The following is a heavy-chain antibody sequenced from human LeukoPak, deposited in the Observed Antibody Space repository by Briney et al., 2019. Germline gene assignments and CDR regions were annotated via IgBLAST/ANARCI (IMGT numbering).Heavy chain of an antibody. V-gene: IGHV3-30*01. CDR1: GFTFSSYA. D-gene: IGHD6-19*01. J-gene: IGHJ4*02. Sequence: GGSLRLSCAASGFTFSSYAMSWVRQAPGKGLEWVAVISYDGSNKYYADSVKGRSTTSRDNSKNTLYLQMNSLRAEDTAVYYCARDSSGWYHWDYWGQGTLVTVSS. CDR3: ARDSSGWYHWDY. CDR2: ISYDGSNK.